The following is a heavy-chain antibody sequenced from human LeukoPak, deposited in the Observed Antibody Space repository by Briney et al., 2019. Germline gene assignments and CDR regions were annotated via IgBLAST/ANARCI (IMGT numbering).Heavy chain of an antibody. CDR3: ASSPHCSSTSCYSGNWFDP. J-gene: IGHJ5*02. CDR2: IIPIFGTA. D-gene: IGHD2-2*01. V-gene: IGHV1-69*06. CDR1: GGTFSSYA. Sequence: ASVKVSCKASGGTFSSYAISWVRQAPGQGLEWMGGIIPIFGTANYAQKFQGRVTITADKSTSTAYMELNSLRSEDTAVYYCASSPHCSSTSCYSGNWFDPWGQGTLVTVSS.